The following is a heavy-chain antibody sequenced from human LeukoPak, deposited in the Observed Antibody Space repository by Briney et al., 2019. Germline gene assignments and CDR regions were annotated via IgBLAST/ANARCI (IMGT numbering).Heavy chain of an antibody. J-gene: IGHJ5*02. CDR2: IWYDGSNK. V-gene: IGHV3-33*01. CDR1: GFTFSSYG. CDR3: ARDPDSSSSFPYNWFDP. D-gene: IGHD6-13*01. Sequence: GRSLRLSCAASGFTFSSYGMHWVRQAPGKGLEWVAVIWYDGSNKYYADSVKGRFTISRDNSKNTLYLQMNNLRAEDTAVYYCARDPDSSSSFPYNWFDPWGQGTLVTVSS.